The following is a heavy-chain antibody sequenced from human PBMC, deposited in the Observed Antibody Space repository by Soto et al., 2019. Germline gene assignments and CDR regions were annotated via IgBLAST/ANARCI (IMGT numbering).Heavy chain of an antibody. V-gene: IGHV3-30*04. Sequence: GGSLRLSCAASGFTFSTYAMHWVRQAPGKGLEGVAVISYDGSDKYYADSVKGRFTISRDNSKNTLYLQMNSLRAEDTAVYYCARTLYSSTWYYFDYRGQGTLVTVSS. J-gene: IGHJ4*02. D-gene: IGHD6-13*01. CDR3: ARTLYSSTWYYFDY. CDR1: GFTFSTYA. CDR2: ISYDGSDK.